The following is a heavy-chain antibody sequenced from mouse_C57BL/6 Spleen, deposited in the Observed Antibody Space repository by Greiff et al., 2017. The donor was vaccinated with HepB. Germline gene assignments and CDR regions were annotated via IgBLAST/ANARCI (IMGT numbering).Heavy chain of an antibody. D-gene: IGHD1-1*01. CDR2: IWSGGST. Sequence: VQVVESGPGLVQPSQSLSITCTVSGFSLTSYGVHWVRQSPGKGLEWLGVIWSGGSTDYNAAFISRLSISKDNSKSQVFFKMNSLQADDTAIYYCASNTAPDYYGSPFDYWGQGTTLTVSS. V-gene: IGHV2-2*01. CDR3: ASNTAPDYYGSPFDY. CDR1: GFSLTSYG. J-gene: IGHJ2*01.